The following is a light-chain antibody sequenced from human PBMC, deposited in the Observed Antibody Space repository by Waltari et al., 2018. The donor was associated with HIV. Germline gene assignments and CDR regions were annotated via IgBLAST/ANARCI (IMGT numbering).Light chain of an antibody. CDR2: KAS. CDR1: QSISSW. CDR3: QHYNGYAQT. J-gene: IGKJ1*01. Sequence: DIQMTQSPSTLSASVGDRVTITCRASQSISSWLAWYQHKPGKAPKLLIYKASSLESGVPSSFSGSGSGTEFTLTISSLQADDFATYYCQHYNGYAQTFGQGTKVEIK. V-gene: IGKV1-5*03.